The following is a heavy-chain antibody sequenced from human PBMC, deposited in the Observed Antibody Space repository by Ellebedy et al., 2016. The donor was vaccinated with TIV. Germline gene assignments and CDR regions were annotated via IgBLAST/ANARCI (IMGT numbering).Heavy chain of an antibody. CDR2: IFSAADGGET. CDR3: ARDAAGNGGKLDY. D-gene: IGHD4-23*01. J-gene: IGHJ4*02. V-gene: IGHV3-23*03. CDR1: GFIFSSYG. Sequence: PGGSLRLSCAASGFIFSSYGMTWVRQAPGKGLEWVSVIFSAADGGETHYADSVKGRFTISRDSSKNTLYLQMNSLRAEDTAVYYCARDAAGNGGKLDYWGQGALVTVSS.